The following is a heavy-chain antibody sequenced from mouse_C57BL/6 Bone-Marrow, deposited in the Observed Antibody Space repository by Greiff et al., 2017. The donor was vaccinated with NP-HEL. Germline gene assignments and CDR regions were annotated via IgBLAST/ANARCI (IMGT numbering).Heavy chain of an antibody. V-gene: IGHV2-2*01. Sequence: VKLQQSGPGLVQPSQSLSITCTVSGFSLTSYGVHWVRQSPGKGLEWLGVIWSGGSTDYNAAFISRLSISKDNSKSQVFFKMNSLQADDTAIYYCATIVRRAYWGQGTLVTVSA. J-gene: IGHJ3*01. CDR3: ATIVRRAY. CDR1: GFSLTSYG. D-gene: IGHD2-5*01. CDR2: IWSGGST.